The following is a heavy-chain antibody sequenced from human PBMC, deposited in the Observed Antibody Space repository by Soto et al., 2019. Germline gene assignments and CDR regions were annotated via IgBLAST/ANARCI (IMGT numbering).Heavy chain of an antibody. CDR3: ASVAI. Sequence: EVQLVESGGGLVQPGGSLRLSCAASGFTFRNYWMSWVRHAPGKGLEWVANIKQDGTEKNYVDSVRGRFTISRDNAKNSLDLQINSLTAEDTAVYYCASVAIRGQGTLVTVSS. V-gene: IGHV3-7*01. CDR2: IKQDGTEK. D-gene: IGHD5-12*01. CDR1: GFTFRNYW. J-gene: IGHJ4*02.